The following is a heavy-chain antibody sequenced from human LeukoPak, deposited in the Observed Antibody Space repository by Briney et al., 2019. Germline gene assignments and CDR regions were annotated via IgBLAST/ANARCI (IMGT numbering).Heavy chain of an antibody. CDR2: ITFDGHNK. CDR1: GITFSDYG. CDR3: AKVWSPSGRFWGYFDY. V-gene: IGHV3-30*18. Sequence: PGGSLRLSCAASGITFSDYGMHWVRQAPGRGLEWVAVITFDGHNKFYSDSVKGRFTVSRDNSKNTLYLQMNSLRAEDTAVYYCAKVWSPSGRFWGYFDYWGQGTLVTVSS. J-gene: IGHJ4*02. D-gene: IGHD6-19*01.